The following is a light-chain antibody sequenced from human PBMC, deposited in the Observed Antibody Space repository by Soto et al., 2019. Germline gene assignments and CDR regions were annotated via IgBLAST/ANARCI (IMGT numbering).Light chain of an antibody. CDR3: QQYNSYSPWT. CDR2: NAS. V-gene: IGKV1-5*03. Sequence: DIQMTQSPSTLSASVGDRVTITCRASQSISGCLAWYQQKPVKAPKLLXYNASSLESGVPSRFSGSGSGTEFTLTISSLQPDDFATYYCQQYNSYSPWTFGQGTNVDIK. CDR1: QSISGC. J-gene: IGKJ1*01.